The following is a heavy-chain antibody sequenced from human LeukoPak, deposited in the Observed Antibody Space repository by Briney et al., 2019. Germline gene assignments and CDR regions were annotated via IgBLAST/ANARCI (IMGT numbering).Heavy chain of an antibody. CDR1: GYTFTGYY. J-gene: IGHJ4*02. V-gene: IGHV1-2*02. CDR3: ARVATVVVVAASPHFDY. D-gene: IGHD2-15*01. CDR2: INPNSGGT. Sequence: ASVKVSCKASGYTFTGYYMHWVRQAPGQGLEWMGWINPNSGGTNYSQKFQGRVTMTRDTSISTAYMELSRLRSDDTAVYYCARVATVVVVAASPHFDYWGQGTLVTVSS.